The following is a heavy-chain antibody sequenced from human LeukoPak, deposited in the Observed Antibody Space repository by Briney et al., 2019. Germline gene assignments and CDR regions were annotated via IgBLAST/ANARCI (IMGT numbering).Heavy chain of an antibody. Sequence: WASVKVSCKASGYTFTGYYMHWVRRAPGQGLEWMGRINPNSGGTNYAQKFQGRVTMTRDTSISTAYMELSRLRSDDTAVYYCARDVGDGYLRYFDYWGQGTLVTVSS. CDR2: INPNSGGT. V-gene: IGHV1-2*06. J-gene: IGHJ4*02. CDR1: GYTFTGYY. CDR3: ARDVGDGYLRYFDY. D-gene: IGHD5-24*01.